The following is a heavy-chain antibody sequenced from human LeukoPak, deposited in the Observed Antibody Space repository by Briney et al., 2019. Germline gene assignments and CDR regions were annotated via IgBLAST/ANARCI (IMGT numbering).Heavy chain of an antibody. D-gene: IGHD3-22*01. Sequence: GGSLRLSCAASGFTFSSYAMHWVRQAPGKGLEWVAVISYDGSNKYYADSVKGRFTISRDNSKNTLYLQMNSLRAEDTAVYYCARDDSSGYYSHWGQGTLVTVSS. CDR3: ARDDSSGYYSH. CDR2: ISYDGSNK. J-gene: IGHJ4*02. CDR1: GFTFSSYA. V-gene: IGHV3-30-3*01.